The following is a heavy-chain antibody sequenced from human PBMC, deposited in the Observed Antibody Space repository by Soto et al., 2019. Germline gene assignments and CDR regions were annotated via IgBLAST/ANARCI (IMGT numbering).Heavy chain of an antibody. CDR1: GGSISGYY. D-gene: IGHD3-3*01. CDR2: INHSGST. J-gene: IGHJ6*03. V-gene: IGHV4-34*01. CDR3: AREKSGYFPYYYYYYMDV. Sequence: SETLSLTCAVYGGSISGYYWSWIRQPPGKGLEWIGEINHSGSTNYNPSLKSRVTISVDTSKNQFSLKLSSVTAADTAVYYCAREKSGYFPYYYYYYMDVWGKGTTVTVSS.